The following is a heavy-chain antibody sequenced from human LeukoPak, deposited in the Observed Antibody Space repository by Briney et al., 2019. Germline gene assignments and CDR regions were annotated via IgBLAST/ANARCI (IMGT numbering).Heavy chain of an antibody. CDR3: AKESPVGATICPDQNY. V-gene: IGHV3-23*01. D-gene: IGHD1-26*01. CDR2: ISGSGGST. J-gene: IGHJ4*02. Sequence: GGSLRLSCAASGFTFSSYAMSWVRQAPGKGLEWVSAISGSGGSTYYADSVKGRFTISRDNSKNTLYLQMNSLRAEDTAVYYCAKESPVGATICPDQNYWGQGTLVTVSS. CDR1: GFTFSSYA.